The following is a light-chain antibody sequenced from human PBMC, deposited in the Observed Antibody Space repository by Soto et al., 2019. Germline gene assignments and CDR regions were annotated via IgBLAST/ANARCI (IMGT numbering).Light chain of an antibody. CDR2: DAS. CDR1: QSISAW. V-gene: IGKV1-5*01. J-gene: IGKJ4*02. CDR3: QQYDSFSLT. Sequence: DIQMTQSPSTLSASVGDRVTITCRASQSISAWLAWYQQKPGRAPKLLIYDASNLASGVPSRFSGSGSGTEFTLTISSLQPDDVATYYCQQYDSFSLTVGGGPTVEIK.